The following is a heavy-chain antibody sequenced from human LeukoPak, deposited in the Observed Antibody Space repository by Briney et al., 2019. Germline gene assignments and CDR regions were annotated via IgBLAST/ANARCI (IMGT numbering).Heavy chain of an antibody. Sequence: PGGSLRLSCAASGFTFSSYAMHWVRQAPGKGLEWVAVISYDGSNKYYADSVKGRFTISRDNSKNTLYLQMNSLRAEDTAVYYCVKRYEPQSDYDFWSGLFDYWGQGTLVTVSS. D-gene: IGHD3-3*01. CDR3: VKRYEPQSDYDFWSGLFDY. J-gene: IGHJ4*02. V-gene: IGHV3-30-3*02. CDR2: ISYDGSNK. CDR1: GFTFSSYA.